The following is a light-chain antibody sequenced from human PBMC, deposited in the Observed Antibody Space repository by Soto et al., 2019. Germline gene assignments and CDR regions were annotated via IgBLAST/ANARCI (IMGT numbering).Light chain of an antibody. J-gene: IGLJ2*01. CDR3: SLYTSSSTVE. CDR1: SSDVGAYNR. Sequence: QSALTQPPSVSASPGQSVTIPCTATSSDVGAYNRVSWYQQYPGTPPKLMISEVNNRPSGVPDRFSGSKSGNTASLTISGLQAEDEADYYCSLYTSSSTVEFGGGTQLTVL. V-gene: IGLV2-18*01. CDR2: EVN.